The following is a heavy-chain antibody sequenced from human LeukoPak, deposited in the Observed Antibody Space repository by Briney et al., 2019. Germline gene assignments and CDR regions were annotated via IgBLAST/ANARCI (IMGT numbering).Heavy chain of an antibody. J-gene: IGHJ6*02. V-gene: IGHV3-30*04. Sequence: GGSLRLSCAASGFTFSSYAMHWVRQAPGKGLEWVAVISYDGSNKYYADSVKGRFTISRDNSKNTLYLQMNSLRAEDTAMYYCATAPHGMDVWGQGTTVTVSS. CDR3: ATAPHGMDV. CDR1: GFTFSSYA. CDR2: ISYDGSNK.